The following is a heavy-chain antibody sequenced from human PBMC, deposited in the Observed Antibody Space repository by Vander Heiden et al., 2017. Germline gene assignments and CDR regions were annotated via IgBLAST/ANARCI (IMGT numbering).Heavy chain of an antibody. D-gene: IGHD6-19*01. CDR2: IKQDGSEK. V-gene: IGHV3-7*01. CDR3: ARAYSSGPIDY. J-gene: IGHJ4*02. CDR1: GFTFSSYW. Sequence: EVQLVESGGGLVQPGGSLRLSCAASGFTFSSYWMRWVRQAPGKGLEWVANIKQDGSEKYYVDSVKGRFTISRDNAKNSLYLQMNSLRAEDTAVYYCARAYSSGPIDYWGQGTLVTVSS.